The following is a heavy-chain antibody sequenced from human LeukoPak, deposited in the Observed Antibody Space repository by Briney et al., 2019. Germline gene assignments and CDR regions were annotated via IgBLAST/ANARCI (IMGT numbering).Heavy chain of an antibody. Sequence: SETLSLTCTVSGFSISSYYWSWVRQPPGKGLEWIGYIYYSGSTNYNPSLKSRVTISVDTSKNQFSLKLSSVTAADTAVYYCARGYYYGHFDYWGQGTLVTVSS. CDR1: GFSISSYY. D-gene: IGHD3-10*01. CDR3: ARGYYYGHFDY. CDR2: IYYSGST. J-gene: IGHJ4*02. V-gene: IGHV4-59*01.